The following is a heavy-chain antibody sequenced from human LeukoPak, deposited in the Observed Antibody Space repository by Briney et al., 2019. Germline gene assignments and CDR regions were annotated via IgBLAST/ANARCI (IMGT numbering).Heavy chain of an antibody. J-gene: IGHJ4*02. CDR3: ARDSGTMIVVVMDAGY. Sequence: ASVKVSCKASGYTFTGYYMHWVRQAPGQGLEWMGWINPNSGGTNYAQKFQGRVTMTRDTSISTAYMELSRLRSDDTAVYYCARDSGTMIVVVMDAGYWGQGTLVTVSS. V-gene: IGHV1-2*02. D-gene: IGHD3-22*01. CDR2: INPNSGGT. CDR1: GYTFTGYY.